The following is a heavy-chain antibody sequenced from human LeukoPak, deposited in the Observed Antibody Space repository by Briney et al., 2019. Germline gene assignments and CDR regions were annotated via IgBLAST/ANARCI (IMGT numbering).Heavy chain of an antibody. V-gene: IGHV5-51*01. CDR2: IYPGDSDT. J-gene: IGHJ3*02. CDR3: ARHPTTVTTYAFDI. CDR1: GYSFTSYW. D-gene: IGHD4-17*01. Sequence: GESLQISCKGSGYSFTSYWIGWVRQMPGKGLEWMGIIYPGDSDTRYSPSFQGQVTISADNSISTAYLQWSSLKASDTAMYYCARHPTTVTTYAFDIWGQGTMVTVSS.